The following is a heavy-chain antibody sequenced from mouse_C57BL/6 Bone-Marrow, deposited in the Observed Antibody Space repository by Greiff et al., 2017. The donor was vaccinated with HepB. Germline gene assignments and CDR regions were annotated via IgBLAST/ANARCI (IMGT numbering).Heavy chain of an antibody. V-gene: IGHV1-59*01. CDR2: IDPSDSYT. CDR3: ARGLLDYFDY. D-gene: IGHD2-1*01. CDR1: GYTFTSYW. Sequence: QVQLQQPGAELVRPGTSVKLSCKASGYTFTSYWMHWVKQRPGQGLEWIGVIDPSDSYTNYNQKFKGKATLTVDTSSSTAYMQLSSLTSEDSAVYDCARGLLDYFDYWGQGTTLTVSS. J-gene: IGHJ2*01.